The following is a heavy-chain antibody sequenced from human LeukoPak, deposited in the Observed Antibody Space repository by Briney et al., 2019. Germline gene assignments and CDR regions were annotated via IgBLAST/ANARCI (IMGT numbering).Heavy chain of an antibody. CDR3: TRDSVEMATIAFDY. V-gene: IGHV3-49*04. CDR2: IRSKAYGGTI. J-gene: IGHJ4*02. D-gene: IGHD5-24*01. CDR1: GFTFGDYA. Sequence: GGSLRLSCTASGFTFGDYAMSWVRQAPGKGLEWVGFIRSKAYGGTIEYAASVKGRFTISRDDSKSIAYLQMDSLKTEDTAVYYCTRDSVEMATIAFDYWGQGTLVTVSS.